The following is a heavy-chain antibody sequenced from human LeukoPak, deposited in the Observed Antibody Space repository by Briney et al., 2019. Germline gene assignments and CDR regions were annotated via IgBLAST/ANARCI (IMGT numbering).Heavy chain of an antibody. CDR1: GGSISSGGYY. D-gene: IGHD2-2*01. Sequence: SQTLSLTCTVSGGSISSGGYYWSWIRQHPGKGLEWIGYVYYSGSTYYNPSLKSRVTISVDTSKNQFSLKLSSVTAADTAVYYCARTRDANAYYYYYGMDVWGQGTTVTVSS. CDR3: ARTRDANAYYYYYGMDV. J-gene: IGHJ6*02. V-gene: IGHV4-30-4*08. CDR2: VYYSGST.